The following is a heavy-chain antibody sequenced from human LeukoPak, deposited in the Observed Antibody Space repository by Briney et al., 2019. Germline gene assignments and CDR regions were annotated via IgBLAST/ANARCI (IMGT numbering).Heavy chain of an antibody. J-gene: IGHJ3*02. V-gene: IGHV3-30-3*01. CDR2: ISYDGSNK. D-gene: IGHD1-14*01. CDR3: AREAGYAFDI. Sequence: GGSLRLSCAASGFTFSSYAMHWVRQAPGKGLEWVAVISYDGSNKYYADSVKGRFTISRDSSKNTLYLQMNSLRAEDTAVYYCAREAGYAFDIWGQGTMVTVSS. CDR1: GFTFSSYA.